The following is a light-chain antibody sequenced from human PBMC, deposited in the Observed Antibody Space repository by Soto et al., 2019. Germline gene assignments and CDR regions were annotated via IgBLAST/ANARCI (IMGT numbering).Light chain of an antibody. V-gene: IGLV2-14*01. Sequence: ALTQPASVSGSPGQSITISCAGTSSDVGGYNYVSWYQQHPGKAPKLMIYDVSNRPSGVSNRFSGSKSGNTASLTISGLQAEDEADYYCSSYTSSSTGVFGTGTRSPS. CDR1: SSDVGGYNY. CDR2: DVS. J-gene: IGLJ1*01. CDR3: SSYTSSSTGV.